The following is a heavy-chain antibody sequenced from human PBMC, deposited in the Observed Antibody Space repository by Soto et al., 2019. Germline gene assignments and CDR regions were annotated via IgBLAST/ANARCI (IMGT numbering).Heavy chain of an antibody. Sequence: SETLSLTCAVYGGSFSGYYWSWIRQPPGEGLEWIGEINHSGSTNYNPSLKSRVTISVDTSKNQFSLKLSSVTAADTAVYYCARDGGVVRSFDYWGQGTLVTVSS. CDR1: GGSFSGYY. V-gene: IGHV4-34*01. J-gene: IGHJ4*02. CDR2: INHSGST. D-gene: IGHD3-16*01. CDR3: ARDGGVVRSFDY.